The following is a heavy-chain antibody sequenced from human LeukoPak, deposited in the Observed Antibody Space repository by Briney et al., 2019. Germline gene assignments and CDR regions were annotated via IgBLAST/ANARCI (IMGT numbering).Heavy chain of an antibody. V-gene: IGHV3-21*01. J-gene: IGHJ4*02. CDR3: ASALVAGTADLVR. CDR2: ISSGSSYI. D-gene: IGHD6-19*01. Sequence: GGSLRLSCAASGFTFSSYWMSWVRQAPGKGLEWVSSISSGSSYIYYADSVKGRFTISRDNAKNSLYLQMNSLRAEDTAVYYCASALVAGTADLVRWGQGTLVTVSS. CDR1: GFTFSSYW.